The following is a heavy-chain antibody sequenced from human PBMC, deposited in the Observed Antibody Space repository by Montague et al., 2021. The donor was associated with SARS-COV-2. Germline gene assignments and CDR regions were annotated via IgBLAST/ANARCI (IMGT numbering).Heavy chain of an antibody. D-gene: IGHD3-10*01. CDR2: IYYSGTT. CDR1: SGSIISSGYY. Sequence: SETLSLTCSVSSGSIISSGYYWGWIRQPPGKDLEWIGYIYYSGTTYYNPSLQSRGTISVDTSKNHLSLRLSSVTAADTAVYFCARGMIRGVATPLDYWGQGSQVTVSS. J-gene: IGHJ4*02. V-gene: IGHV4-39*02. CDR3: ARGMIRGVATPLDY.